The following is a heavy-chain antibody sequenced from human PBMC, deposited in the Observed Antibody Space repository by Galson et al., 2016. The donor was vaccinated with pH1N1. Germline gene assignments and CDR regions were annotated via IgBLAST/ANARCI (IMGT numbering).Heavy chain of an antibody. CDR2: ISYDGSNK. Sequence: LRLSCAVSGFTFSSYGMHRVRQAPGKGLEWVTIISYDGSNKYYADSVKGRFTISRDNSKNMVWLQMSSLRVEDTAVYYCASMNYNTDSSDFYSAHWGQGTLVTVSS. CDR1: GFTFSSYG. D-gene: IGHD3-22*01. V-gene: IGHV3-30*03. CDR3: ASMNYNTDSSDFYSAH. J-gene: IGHJ4*02.